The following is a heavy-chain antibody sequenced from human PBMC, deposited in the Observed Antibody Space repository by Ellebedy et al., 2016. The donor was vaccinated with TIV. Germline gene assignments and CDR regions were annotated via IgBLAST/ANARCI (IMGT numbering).Heavy chain of an antibody. Sequence: PSETLSLTCAVYGGSFSGYYWSWIRQPPGKGLEWVSVIYSGGSTYYADSVKGRFTISRDNSKNTVYLQMNSLRAEDTAVYHCARGMVAAASYGMDVWGQGTTVTVS. J-gene: IGHJ6*02. V-gene: IGHV3-53*01. CDR2: IYSGGST. D-gene: IGHD6-25*01. CDR3: ARGMVAAASYGMDV. CDR1: GGSFSGYY.